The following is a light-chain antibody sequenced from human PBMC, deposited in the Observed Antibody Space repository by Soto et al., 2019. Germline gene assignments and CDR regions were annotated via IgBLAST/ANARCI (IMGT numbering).Light chain of an antibody. Sequence: AIQMTQSPSSLSASVGDRVTITCRASQGIRNDLGWYQQKPGKAPKLLMYAASSLQSGVPSRFSGSGSGTDFTLTISSLQPEDVATYYCLQDYTCPLTFGGGTKVEIK. J-gene: IGKJ4*01. CDR1: QGIRND. V-gene: IGKV1-6*01. CDR3: LQDYTCPLT. CDR2: AAS.